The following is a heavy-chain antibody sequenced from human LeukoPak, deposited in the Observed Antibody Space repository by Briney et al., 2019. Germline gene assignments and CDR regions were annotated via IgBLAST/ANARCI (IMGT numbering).Heavy chain of an antibody. V-gene: IGHV3-21*01. D-gene: IGHD5-24*01. CDR2: ITKRSSYI. CDR3: ARDQMARVGYSYLSDFDY. Sequence: PGRSLRLSCGASVFTFSIYSVKWVRQAPGKGLECGSSITKRSSYIYYADAVKGLFTVSRDNAKNSLYLKMNRLRAEDTAVSYCARDQMARVGYSYLSDFDYWGQGTLVTVSS. J-gene: IGHJ4*02. CDR1: VFTFSIYS.